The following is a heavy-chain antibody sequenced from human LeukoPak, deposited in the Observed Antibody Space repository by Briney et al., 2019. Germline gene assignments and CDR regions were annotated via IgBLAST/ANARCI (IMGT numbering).Heavy chain of an antibody. CDR1: GGSISSYY. D-gene: IGHD3-3*01. CDR3: ARDMHGFDFWSGSSGNYYYYYGMDV. CDR2: IYYSGST. J-gene: IGHJ6*02. Sequence: SETLSLTCTVSGGSISSYYWSWIRQPPGKGLEWIGYIYYSGSTNYNPSLKSRVTISVDTSKNQFSLKLSSVTAADTAVYYCARDMHGFDFWSGSSGNYYYYYGMDVWGQGTTVTVSS. V-gene: IGHV4-59*01.